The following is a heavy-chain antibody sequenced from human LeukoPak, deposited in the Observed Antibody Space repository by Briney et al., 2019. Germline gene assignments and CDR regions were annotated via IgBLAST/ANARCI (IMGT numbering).Heavy chain of an antibody. CDR2: IYYTGST. CDR3: ARSVSGWYGADY. V-gene: IGHV4-31*03. Sequence: SQTLSLTCTVSGGSISSGGFYWHWIRQLPGKGLEWIVYIYYTGSTYYNPSLRSRVIISVDTSKNQFSLNVSSVTAADTAVYYCARSVSGWYGADYWGQGTLVTVSS. J-gene: IGHJ4*02. D-gene: IGHD6-19*01. CDR1: GGSISSGGFY.